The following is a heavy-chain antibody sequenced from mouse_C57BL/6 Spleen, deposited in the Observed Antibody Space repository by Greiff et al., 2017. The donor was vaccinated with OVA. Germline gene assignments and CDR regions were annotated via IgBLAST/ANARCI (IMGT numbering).Heavy chain of an antibody. CDR3: ARSWGNYAMDY. CDR1: GYTFTSYW. Sequence: QVQLQQPGAELVRPGSSVKLSCKASGYTFTSYWMHWVKQRPIQGLEWIGNIDPSDSETHYNQKFKDKATLTVDKSSSTAYMQLSSLTSDDSAVYYCARSWGNYAMDYWGQGTSVTVSS. V-gene: IGHV1-52*01. J-gene: IGHJ4*01. CDR2: IDPSDSET.